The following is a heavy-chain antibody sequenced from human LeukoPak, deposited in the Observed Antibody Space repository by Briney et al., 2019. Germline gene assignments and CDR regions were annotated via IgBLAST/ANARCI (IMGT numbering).Heavy chain of an antibody. CDR3: ARCSDYYDSLYFDY. CDR1: GGSISSYY. CDR2: IYTSGST. D-gene: IGHD3-22*01. V-gene: IGHV4-4*07. J-gene: IGHJ4*02. Sequence: SETLSLTCTVSGGSISSYYWSWIRQPAGKGLEWIGRIYTSGSTNYNPSLKSRVTMSVDTSKNQFSLKLSSVTAADTAVYYCARCSDYYDSLYFDYWGQGTLVTVSS.